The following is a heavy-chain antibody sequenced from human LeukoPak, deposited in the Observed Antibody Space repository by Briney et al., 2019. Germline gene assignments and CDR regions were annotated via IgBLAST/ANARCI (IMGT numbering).Heavy chain of an antibody. V-gene: IGHV3-30*18. CDR3: AKADKQWLVEGGFDY. D-gene: IGHD6-19*01. CDR2: ISYDGSNK. CDR1: GFTFSDYY. Sequence: PGGSLRLSCAASGFTFSDYYMSWIRQAPGKGLEWVAVISYDGSNKYYADSVKGRFTISRDNSKNTLYLQMNSLRAEDTAVYYCAKADKQWLVEGGFDYWGQGTLVTVSS. J-gene: IGHJ4*02.